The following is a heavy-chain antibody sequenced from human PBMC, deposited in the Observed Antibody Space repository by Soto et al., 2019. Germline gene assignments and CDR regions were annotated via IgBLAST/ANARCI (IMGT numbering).Heavy chain of an antibody. D-gene: IGHD4-17*01. J-gene: IGHJ3*02. Sequence: SESLSLTCAVYGGSFSGYDGSWIRQPPGKGLEWIGEINHSGSTNYNPSLKSRVTISVDTSKNQFSLKLSSVTAADTAVYYCARGGDYVEFDIWGQGTMVTVSS. CDR2: INHSGST. CDR1: GGSFSGYD. CDR3: ARGGDYVEFDI. V-gene: IGHV4-34*01.